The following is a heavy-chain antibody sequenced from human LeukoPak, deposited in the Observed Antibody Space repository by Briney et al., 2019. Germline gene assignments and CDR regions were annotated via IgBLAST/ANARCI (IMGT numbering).Heavy chain of an antibody. V-gene: IGHV3-23*01. Sequence: GGSLRLSCAVSGITFTSHAMSWVRQAPGKGLEWVSLISGTGGHTFYGDSVKGRFTISRDNSKSTLYLQMNSLRAEDTAVYYCAKGGVATMKDGYNYYYYYMEVWGRGTTVTVYS. D-gene: IGHD5-24*01. CDR2: ISGTGGHT. J-gene: IGHJ6*03. CDR1: GITFTSHA. CDR3: AKGGVATMKDGYNYYYYYMEV.